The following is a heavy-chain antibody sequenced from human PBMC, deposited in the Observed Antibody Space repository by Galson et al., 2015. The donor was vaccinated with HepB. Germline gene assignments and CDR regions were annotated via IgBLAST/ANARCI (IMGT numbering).Heavy chain of an antibody. V-gene: IGHV3-48*02. CDR1: GFTFSSYT. J-gene: IGHJ2*01. Sequence: SLRLSCAASGFTFSSYTMNWVRQAPGKGLESVSYISSTVTTMYYADSAKGRFTISRDNAQNSLYLQMNSLRDEDTAVYYCAGVYFGSGSSSAYWYFDLWGRGALVTASS. D-gene: IGHD3-10*01. CDR2: ISSTVTTM. CDR3: AGVYFGSGSSSAYWYFDL.